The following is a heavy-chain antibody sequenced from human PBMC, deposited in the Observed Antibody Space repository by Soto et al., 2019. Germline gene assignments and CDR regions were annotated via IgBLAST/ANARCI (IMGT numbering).Heavy chain of an antibody. CDR3: AIDPVDTAMAPYYYYYGMDV. V-gene: IGHV3-7*05. J-gene: IGHJ6*02. CDR2: ITQEGSEK. D-gene: IGHD5-18*01. CDR1: GFTFSSYW. Sequence: GGSLRLSCAVSGFTFSSYWMSWVSQAPEKEREKVSNITQEGSEKYYVDSVEGRFTISRDSAKNSLYLQVNSRRAEDTAVYYCAIDPVDTAMAPYYYYYGMDVWGQGTTVTVSS.